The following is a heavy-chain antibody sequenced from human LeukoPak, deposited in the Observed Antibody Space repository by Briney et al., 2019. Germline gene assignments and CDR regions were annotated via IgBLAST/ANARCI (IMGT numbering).Heavy chain of an antibody. D-gene: IGHD3-22*01. V-gene: IGHV4-34*09. CDR3: ARGENMIVDY. J-gene: IGHJ4*02. CDR2: INHSGST. CDR1: GGSFSGYY. Sequence: SETLSLTCAVYGGSFSGYYWSWIRQPPGKGLEWIGEINHSGSTNYNPSLRSRVTISVDTSKNQFSLKLSSVTAADTAVYYCARGENMIVDYWGQGTLVTISS.